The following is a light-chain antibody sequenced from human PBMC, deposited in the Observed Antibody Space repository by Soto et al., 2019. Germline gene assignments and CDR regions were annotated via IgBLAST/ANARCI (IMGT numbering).Light chain of an antibody. CDR1: QVIKNY. V-gene: IGKV1-39*01. Sequence: DIQVTQSPSSLSASVGDRVTITCRASQVIKNYLNWYQRKPGTAPRLLIYAASNLHSGVPSTFSASGSGTDFALNISSLQADDFGTYYCQQGFSLPWTFGQGTKVEVK. CDR2: AAS. CDR3: QQGFSLPWT. J-gene: IGKJ1*01.